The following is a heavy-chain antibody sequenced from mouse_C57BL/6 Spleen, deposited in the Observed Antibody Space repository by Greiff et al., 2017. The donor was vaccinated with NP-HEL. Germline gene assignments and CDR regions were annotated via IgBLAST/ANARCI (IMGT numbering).Heavy chain of an antibody. CDR1: GYAFSSYW. J-gene: IGHJ3*01. D-gene: IGHD2-4*01. V-gene: IGHV1-80*01. CDR2: IYPGDGDT. Sequence: VQLQQSGAELVKPGASVKISCKASGYAFSSYWMNWVKQRPGKGLEWIGQIYPGDGDTNYNGKFKGKATLTADNSSSTAYMQLSSLTSEDSAVYFCATGGIYYDYDEAWFAYWGQGTLVTVSA. CDR3: ATGGIYYDYDEAWFAY.